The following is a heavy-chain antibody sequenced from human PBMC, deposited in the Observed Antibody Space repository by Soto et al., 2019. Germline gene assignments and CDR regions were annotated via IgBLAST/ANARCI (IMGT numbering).Heavy chain of an antibody. J-gene: IGHJ5*02. CDR2: LIPIFGTT. D-gene: IGHD2-15*01. Sequence: QVQLVQSGAEVKKPGSSVKVSCKASGGTFSSYAISWVRQAPGQGLEWMGGLIPIFGTTNDAQNFQGRVTITAVESTSSAYMELSSLRSEDTAVYYCARGVSGGRYPLNWFYPWGQGTLVTVSS. CDR3: ARGVSGGRYPLNWFYP. V-gene: IGHV1-69*01. CDR1: GGTFSSYA.